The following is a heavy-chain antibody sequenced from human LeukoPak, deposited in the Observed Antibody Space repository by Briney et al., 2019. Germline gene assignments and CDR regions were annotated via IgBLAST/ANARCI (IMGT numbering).Heavy chain of an antibody. CDR2: IYTSGST. Sequence: SETLSLTCAVYGGSFSGYYWSWIRQPAGKGLEWIGRIYTSGSTNYNPSLKSRVTISVDTSKNQFSLKLSSVTAADTAVYYCGVETYYYDSSGYYSGGHYYYYMDVWGKGTTVTVSS. V-gene: IGHV4-59*10. J-gene: IGHJ6*03. CDR1: GGSFSGYY. CDR3: GVETYYYDSSGYYSGGHYYYYMDV. D-gene: IGHD3-22*01.